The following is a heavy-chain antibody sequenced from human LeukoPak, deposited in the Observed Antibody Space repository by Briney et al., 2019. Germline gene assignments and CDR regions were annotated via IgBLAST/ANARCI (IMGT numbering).Heavy chain of an antibody. CDR2: INHSGST. CDR1: GGSFSGYY. Sequence: SETLSLTCAVYGGSFSGYYWSWIRQPPGKGLEWIGEINHSGSTNYNPSLKSRVTISVDTSKNQFSLKLSSVTAADTAVYYCARGGGGYYYYMDVWAKGPRSPSP. J-gene: IGHJ6*03. CDR3: ARGGGGYYYYMDV. D-gene: IGHD2-15*01. V-gene: IGHV4-34*01.